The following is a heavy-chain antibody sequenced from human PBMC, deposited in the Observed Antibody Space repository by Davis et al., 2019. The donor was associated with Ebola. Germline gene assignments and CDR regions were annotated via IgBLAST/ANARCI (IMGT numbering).Heavy chain of an antibody. CDR2: IYIDGTT. CDR1: GFTVSSNY. Sequence: GESLKISCAASGFTVSSNYMSWARQAPGKGLEWVSVIYIDGTTYYANSVKGRFTISRDNSKNTLYLQMNSLRAEDTAVYYCARGVGKTAPDYWGQGTLVTVSS. J-gene: IGHJ4*02. V-gene: IGHV3-53*01. CDR3: ARGVGKTAPDY. D-gene: IGHD1-26*01.